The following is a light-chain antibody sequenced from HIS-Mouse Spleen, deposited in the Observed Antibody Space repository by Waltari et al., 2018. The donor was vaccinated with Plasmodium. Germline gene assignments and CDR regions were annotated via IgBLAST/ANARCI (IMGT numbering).Light chain of an antibody. V-gene: IGLV2-8*01. CDR2: EVS. CDR1: SSDVGGYNY. Sequence: QSALPQPPSASGSPGQSVTIPCPGTSSDVGGYNYVSWYQQHPGKAPKLMIYEVSKRPSGVPDRFSGSKSGNTASLTVSGLQAEDEADYYCSSYAGSNNWVFGGGTKLTVL. J-gene: IGLJ3*02. CDR3: SSYAGSNNWV.